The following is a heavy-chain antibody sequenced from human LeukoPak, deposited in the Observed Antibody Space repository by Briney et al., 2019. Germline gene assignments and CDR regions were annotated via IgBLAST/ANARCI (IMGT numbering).Heavy chain of an antibody. V-gene: IGHV3-23*01. CDR1: EFTFSNYA. Sequence: GGSLRLSCAASEFTFSNYAMSWVRQAPGKGLEWVSGISASGGSTYYADSVKGRFTISRDNSRNTLYLQMNRLRVEDTAVYYCAKRVAGAVYYFDYWGQGTLVTVSS. D-gene: IGHD6-19*01. CDR3: AKRVAGAVYYFDY. J-gene: IGHJ4*02. CDR2: ISASGGST.